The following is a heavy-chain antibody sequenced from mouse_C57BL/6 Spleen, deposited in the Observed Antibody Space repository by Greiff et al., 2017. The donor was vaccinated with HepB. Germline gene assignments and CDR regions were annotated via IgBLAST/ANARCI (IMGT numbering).Heavy chain of an antibody. Sequence: VQLQQSGAELVRPGASVKLSCTASGFNIKDDYMHWVKQRPEQGLEWIGWIDPENGDTEYASKFQGKATITADTSSNTAYLQLSSLKSEDTAVYYCTTGVYGSSYDAYWGQGTLVTVSA. J-gene: IGHJ3*01. D-gene: IGHD1-1*01. CDR2: IDPENGDT. CDR1: GFNIKDDY. CDR3: TTGVYGSSYDAY. V-gene: IGHV14-4*01.